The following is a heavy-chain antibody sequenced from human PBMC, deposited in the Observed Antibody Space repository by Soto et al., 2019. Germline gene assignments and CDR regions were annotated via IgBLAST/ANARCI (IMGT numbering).Heavy chain of an antibody. D-gene: IGHD2-21*01. CDR2: ISSGGDTK. Sequence: EVQLVESGGGLVQPGGSLRLSCAVSGFTFRSYSMHWVRQSPGKGLEWISYISSGGDTKYYADSVTGRFTISRDNAKNSLYLQMSGLRAEDTAVYYCARALMWIDHWGPGTVVPVSS. J-gene: IGHJ4*02. CDR1: GFTFRSYS. V-gene: IGHV3-48*01. CDR3: ARALMWIDH.